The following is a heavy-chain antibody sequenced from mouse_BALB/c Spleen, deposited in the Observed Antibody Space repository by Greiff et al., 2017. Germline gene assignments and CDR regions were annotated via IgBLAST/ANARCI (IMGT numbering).Heavy chain of an antibody. V-gene: IGHV2-4-1*01. CDR2: IWSGGST. Sequence: VKLMESGPGLVQPSQSLSITCTVSGFSLTSYGVHWVRQSPGKGLEWLGVIWSGGSTDYNAAFISRLSISKDNSKSQVFFKMNSLQADDTAIYYCARNPRGKGTFYYAMDYWGQGTSVTVSS. D-gene: IGHD2-1*01. CDR3: ARNPRGKGTFYYAMDY. J-gene: IGHJ4*01. CDR1: GFSLTSYG.